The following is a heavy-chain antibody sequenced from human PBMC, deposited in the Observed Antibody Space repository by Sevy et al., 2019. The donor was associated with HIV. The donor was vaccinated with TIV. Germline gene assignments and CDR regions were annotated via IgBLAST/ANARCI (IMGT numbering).Heavy chain of an antibody. V-gene: IGHV3-33*01. Sequence: GGSLRLSCAASGFTFSSYGMHWVRQAPGKGLEWVARIWYDGGNKYYADSVKGRFTISRDNSKNTMYLQMNSLRAEDTAVYYCARGANYFGLGSHPNLDYWGQGTLVTVSS. CDR2: IWYDGGNK. D-gene: IGHD3-10*01. CDR1: GFTFSSYG. CDR3: ARGANYFGLGSHPNLDY. J-gene: IGHJ4*02.